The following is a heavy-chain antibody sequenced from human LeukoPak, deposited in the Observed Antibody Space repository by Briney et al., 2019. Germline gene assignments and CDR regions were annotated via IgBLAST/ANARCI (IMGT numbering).Heavy chain of an antibody. J-gene: IGHJ3*02. V-gene: IGHV4-59*01. CDR2: IYYSGST. Sequence: SETLSLTCTVSGGSISSYYWSWIRQPPGKGLEWIGYIYYSGSTNYNPSLKSRVTISVDTSKNQFSLKLSSVTAADTAVYYCARDPYGDYPNAFDIWGQGTMVTVSS. CDR1: GGSISSYY. D-gene: IGHD4-17*01. CDR3: ARDPYGDYPNAFDI.